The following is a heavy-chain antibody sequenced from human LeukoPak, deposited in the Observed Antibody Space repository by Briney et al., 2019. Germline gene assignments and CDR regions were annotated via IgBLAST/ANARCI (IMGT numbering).Heavy chain of an antibody. J-gene: IGHJ2*01. D-gene: IGHD3-22*01. CDR3: AEVGIRISLIVVVFTTADDWYFDL. CDR1: GFTFSNHA. V-gene: IGHV3-23*01. CDR2: VSGSGGST. Sequence: GGSLRLSCTASGFTFSNHAMSWVRQAPGKGLEWVSGVSGSGGSTYYADSGKGRLTISRDNSKNTLYLQMDCLGAEDTAVYYCAEVGIRISLIVVVFTTADDWYFDLWGRGTLVTVSS.